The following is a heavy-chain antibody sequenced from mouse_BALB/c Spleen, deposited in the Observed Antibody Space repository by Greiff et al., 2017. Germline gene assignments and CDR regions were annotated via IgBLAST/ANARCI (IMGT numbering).Heavy chain of an antibody. J-gene: IGHJ2*01. D-gene: IGHD1-1*01. Sequence: EVQLQQSGAELVRSGASVKLSCTASGFNIKDYYMHWVKQRPEQGLEWIGWIDPENGNTIYDPKFQGKASITADTSSNTAYLKLSSLTSEDTAVYYCARGYYGSSYYFDYWGQGTTLTVSS. CDR3: ARGYYGSSYYFDY. CDR1: GFNIKDYY. CDR2: IDPENGNT. V-gene: IGHV14-1*02.